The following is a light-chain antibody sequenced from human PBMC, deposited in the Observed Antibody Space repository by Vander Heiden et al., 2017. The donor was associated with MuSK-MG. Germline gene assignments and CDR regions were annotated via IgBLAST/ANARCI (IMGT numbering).Light chain of an antibody. CDR1: QSVNSN. Sequence: ERVMTQSPATLSVSPGERATLSCRASQSVNSNLAWYQQKPGHAPRLLIYGASTRATGIPARFSGSGSGTEFTLTISSLQSEDFAVYYCQQYNNWPRTFGQGTKVEIK. V-gene: IGKV3-15*01. J-gene: IGKJ1*01. CDR2: GAS. CDR3: QQYNNWPRT.